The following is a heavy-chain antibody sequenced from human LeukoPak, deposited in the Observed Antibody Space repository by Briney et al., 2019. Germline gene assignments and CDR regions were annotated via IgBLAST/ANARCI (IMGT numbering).Heavy chain of an antibody. D-gene: IGHD3-10*02. CDR3: AELGITMIGGV. Sequence: QTGGSLRLSCAGSGFSFSSYGMHWVRQAPGKGLEWVSYISSSGSTIYYADSVKGRFTISRDNAKNSLYLQMNSLRAEDTAVYYCAELGITMIGGVWGKGTTVTISS. J-gene: IGHJ6*04. CDR2: ISSSGSTI. CDR1: GFSFSSYG. V-gene: IGHV3-48*04.